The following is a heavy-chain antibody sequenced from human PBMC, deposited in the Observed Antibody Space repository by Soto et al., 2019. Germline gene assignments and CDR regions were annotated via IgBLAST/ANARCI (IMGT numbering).Heavy chain of an antibody. CDR3: ARQGYSSSWLGY. Sequence: SETLSLTCTVSGGSISSYYWSWIRQPPGKGLEWIGDIYYSGSTNYNPSLKSRVTISVDTSKNQFSLKLSSVTAADTAVYYCARQGYSSSWLGYWGQGTLVTVSS. CDR2: IYYSGST. D-gene: IGHD6-13*01. CDR1: GGSISSYY. J-gene: IGHJ4*02. V-gene: IGHV4-59*08.